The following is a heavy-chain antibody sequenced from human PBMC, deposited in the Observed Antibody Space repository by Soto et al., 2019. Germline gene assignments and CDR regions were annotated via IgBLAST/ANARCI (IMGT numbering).Heavy chain of an antibody. CDR3: ARDYDILTGYYMSLDY. CDR2: IIPILGIA. CDR1: GGTFSSYT. D-gene: IGHD3-9*01. Sequence: ASVKVSCKASGGTFSSYTISWVRQAPGQGLEWMGRIIPILGIANYAQKFQGRVTITADKSTSTAYMELSSLRSEDTAVYYCARDYDILTGYYMSLDYWGQGTLVTVSS. J-gene: IGHJ4*02. V-gene: IGHV1-69*04.